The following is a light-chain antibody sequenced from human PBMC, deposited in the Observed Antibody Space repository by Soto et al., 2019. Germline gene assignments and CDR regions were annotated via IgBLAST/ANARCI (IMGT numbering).Light chain of an antibody. J-gene: IGKJ1*01. Sequence: EIVLTQSPGTLSLSPGERASLSCRASQSVGSSYLAWYQQKPGQAPRLLIYGASSRATGIPDRFSGSGSGTAFTLTISTLEPEDFAVYYCQQYDSSPWTFGQGTKVEIK. CDR1: QSVGSSY. V-gene: IGKV3-20*01. CDR3: QQYDSSPWT. CDR2: GAS.